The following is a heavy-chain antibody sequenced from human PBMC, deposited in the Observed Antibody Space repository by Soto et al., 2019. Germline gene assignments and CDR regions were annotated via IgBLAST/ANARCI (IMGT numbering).Heavy chain of an antibody. CDR1: GVSTSNHY. CDR3: ARGGGSPYHDLAFDY. CDR2: IYYRGNT. J-gene: IGHJ4*02. V-gene: IGHV4-59*11. Sequence: QVQLPESGPGLVKPSETLSLTCSVSGVSTSNHYWTWIRKPPGQGPEWIGCIYYRGNTNYNAYFNSRITISLDTSMNKFSLKLTSVTTADTAVYYCARGGGSPYHDLAFDYWVQGILVTVSS. D-gene: IGHD2-2*01.